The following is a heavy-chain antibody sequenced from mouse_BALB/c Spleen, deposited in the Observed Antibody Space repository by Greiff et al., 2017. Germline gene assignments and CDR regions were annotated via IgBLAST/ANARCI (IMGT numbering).Heavy chain of an antibody. J-gene: IGHJ3*01. CDR1: GFTFSSFG. CDR3: ATLGNYVSWFAY. Sequence: EVKVVESGGGLVQPGGSRKLSCAASGFTFSSFGMHWVRQAPEKGLEWVAYISSGSSTIYYADTVKGRFTISRDNPKNTLFLQMTSLRSEDTAMYYCATLGNYVSWFAYWGQGTLVTVSA. CDR2: ISSGSSTI. V-gene: IGHV5-17*02. D-gene: IGHD2-1*01.